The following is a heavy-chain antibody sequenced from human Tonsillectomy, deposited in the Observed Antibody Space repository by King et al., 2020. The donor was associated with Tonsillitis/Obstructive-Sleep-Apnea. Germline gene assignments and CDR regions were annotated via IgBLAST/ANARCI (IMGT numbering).Heavy chain of an antibody. D-gene: IGHD2-2*01. J-gene: IGHJ6*03. CDR3: ARGLRCSSTSCYPAYYYYYMDV. V-gene: IGHV1-69*01. Sequence: QLVQSGAEVKKPGSSVKVSCKASGGTFSSYAISWVLQAPGQGLEWMGGIIPIFGTANYAQKFQVKVTITADESTSTAYMELSRLRSEDTAVYDCARGLRCSSTSCYPAYYYYYMDVWGKGTTVTVSS. CDR2: IIPIFGTA. CDR1: GGTFSSYA.